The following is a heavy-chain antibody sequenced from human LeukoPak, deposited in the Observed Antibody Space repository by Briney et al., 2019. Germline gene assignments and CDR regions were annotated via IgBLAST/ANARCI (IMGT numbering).Heavy chain of an antibody. CDR1: GFIFSDYN. CDR3: ARVVRGVNTYYFDY. D-gene: IGHD3-10*01. Sequence: PGGSLRLSCEASGFIFSDYNMNWVRQAPGKGLEWLSFIDSSSSTIYYADSVKGRFAISRDNSKNTLYLQMNSLRAEDTAVYYCARVVRGVNTYYFDYWGQGTLVTVSS. V-gene: IGHV3-48*01. CDR2: IDSSSSTI. J-gene: IGHJ4*02.